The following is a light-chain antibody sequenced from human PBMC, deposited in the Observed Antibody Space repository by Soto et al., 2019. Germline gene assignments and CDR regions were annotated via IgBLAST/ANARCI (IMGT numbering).Light chain of an antibody. Sequence: QSALTQPASVSGSPGQSITISCTGTSSDVGGYNYVSWYQQHPGKAPKLMIYEVSNRPSGVSNRFSGSKSGNTASLTISGLQAEDEADYYCSSYTSSSTPRYVFGTGTKFTVL. CDR1: SSDVGGYNY. CDR2: EVS. J-gene: IGLJ1*01. V-gene: IGLV2-14*01. CDR3: SSYTSSSTPRYV.